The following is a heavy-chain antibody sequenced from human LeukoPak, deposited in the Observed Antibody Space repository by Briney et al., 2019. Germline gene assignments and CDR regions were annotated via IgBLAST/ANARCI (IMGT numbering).Heavy chain of an antibody. CDR1: GYTFTSYY. D-gene: IGHD6-13*01. CDR3: ASIAAAGTGLYFDY. V-gene: IGHV1-46*01. Sequence: ASVKVSCKASGYTFTSYYMHWVRQAPGQGLEWMGIINPSGGSTSYAQMFQGRVTMTRDMSTSTVYMELSSLRSEDTAVYYCASIAAAGTGLYFDYWGQGTLVTVSS. CDR2: INPSGGST. J-gene: IGHJ4*02.